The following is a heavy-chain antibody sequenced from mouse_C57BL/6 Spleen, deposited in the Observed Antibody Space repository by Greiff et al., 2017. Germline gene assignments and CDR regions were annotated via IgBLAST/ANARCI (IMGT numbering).Heavy chain of an antibody. J-gene: IGHJ2*01. V-gene: IGHV1-59*01. Sequence: QVQLQQSGAELVRPGTSVKLSCKASGYTFTSYWMHWVKQRPGQGLEWIGVIDPSDSYTNYNQKFKGKATLTVDPSSSTAYMQLSSLTSEDSAVYYCARWMAYGNSFDYWGQGTTLTVSS. CDR3: ARWMAYGNSFDY. CDR2: IDPSDSYT. D-gene: IGHD2-1*01. CDR1: GYTFTSYW.